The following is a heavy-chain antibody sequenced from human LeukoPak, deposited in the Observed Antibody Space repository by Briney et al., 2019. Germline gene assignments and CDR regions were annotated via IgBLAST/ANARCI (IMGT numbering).Heavy chain of an antibody. J-gene: IGHJ4*02. CDR1: GGSFSGYY. CDR3: ARVHSSGWFFGVDY. V-gene: IGHV4-34*01. CDR2: INHSGST. Sequence: SETLSLTCAVYGGSFSGYYWSWIRQPPGKGLEWIGEINHSGSTNYNPSLKSRVTISVDTSKNQFSLKLSSVTAADTAVYYCARVHSSGWFFGVDYWGQGTLVTVSS. D-gene: IGHD6-19*01.